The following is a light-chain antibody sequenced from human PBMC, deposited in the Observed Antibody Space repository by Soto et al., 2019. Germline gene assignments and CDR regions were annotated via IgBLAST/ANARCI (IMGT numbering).Light chain of an antibody. CDR2: GSS. CDR3: QQYGSPPQYT. J-gene: IGKJ2*01. CDR1: QSVSNNY. V-gene: IGKV3-20*01. Sequence: EVVLTESPGTLSLSPGERATLSCRASQSVSNNYLAWYQQKPGQSPKLLIFGSSDRATGIPDRFSGSGSGTDFTLTISRLEPEDFAVYYCQQYGSPPQYTFGQGTNLEIK.